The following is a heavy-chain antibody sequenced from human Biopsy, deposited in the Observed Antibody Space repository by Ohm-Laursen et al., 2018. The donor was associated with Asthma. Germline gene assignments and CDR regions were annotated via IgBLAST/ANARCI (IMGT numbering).Heavy chain of an antibody. CDR2: ISSRGSNI. CDR1: GFTCRVDY. J-gene: IGHJ4*02. Sequence: SLRLSCAASGFTCRVDYMSWFRRAPGKGLEWVAYISSRGSNIFYADSVKGRFTISRDNAKKSLFLEMNSLTVEDTAVYFCARGYSTSWYLGYWGQGTLVTVSS. V-gene: IGHV3-11*01. CDR3: ARGYSTSWYLGY. D-gene: IGHD6-13*01.